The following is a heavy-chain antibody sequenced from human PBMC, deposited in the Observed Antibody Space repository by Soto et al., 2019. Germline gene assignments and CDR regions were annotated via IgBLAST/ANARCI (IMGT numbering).Heavy chain of an antibody. Sequence: SETLSLTCAVYGGSFSGYYWSWIRQPPGKGLEWIGEINHSGSTNYNPSLKSRVTISVDTSKNQFSLKLSSVTAADTAVHYCARVRSRWQQLVRWFDPWGQGTLVTVSS. CDR2: INHSGST. CDR1: GGSFSGYY. CDR3: ARVRSRWQQLVRWFDP. D-gene: IGHD6-13*01. J-gene: IGHJ5*02. V-gene: IGHV4-34*01.